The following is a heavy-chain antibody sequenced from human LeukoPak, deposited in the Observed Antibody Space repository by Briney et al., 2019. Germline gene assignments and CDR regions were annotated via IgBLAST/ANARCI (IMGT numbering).Heavy chain of an antibody. J-gene: IGHJ4*02. CDR3: ARLVPPGGGDCTGSNCHTVYYFDY. CDR1: GGSISSGDYY. D-gene: IGHD2-15*01. V-gene: IGHV4-30-4*01. Sequence: SETLSLTCTVSGGSISSGDYYWSWIRQPPGKGLEWIGYIYYSGSTYYNPSLKSRVTISVDAAKNQFSLMLTSVTAADTAVYYCARLVPPGGGDCTGSNCHTVYYFDYWGQGTLVTVSS. CDR2: IYYSGST.